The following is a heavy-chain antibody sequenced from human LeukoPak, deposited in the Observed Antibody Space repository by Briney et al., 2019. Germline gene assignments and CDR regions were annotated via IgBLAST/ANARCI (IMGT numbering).Heavy chain of an antibody. CDR1: GFIFSDYY. CDR3: ARAVRAGGDY. Sequence: GGSLRLSCAASGFIFSDYYMTWIRQAPGKGLEWVSYISPSGSDIYHADSVKGRFTISRDNGKNSLYLQMNSLRADDTAMYYCARAVRAGGDYWGQGTLVTVSS. V-gene: IGHV3-11*01. CDR2: ISPSGSDI. J-gene: IGHJ4*02. D-gene: IGHD3-22*01.